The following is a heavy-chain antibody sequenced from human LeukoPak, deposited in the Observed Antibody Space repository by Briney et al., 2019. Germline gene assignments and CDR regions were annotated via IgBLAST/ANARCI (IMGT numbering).Heavy chain of an antibody. CDR3: ARDLGGQAGTVDY. CDR2: INPNSGGT. D-gene: IGHD6-13*01. CDR1: GYTFTGYY. J-gene: IGHJ4*02. V-gene: IGHV1-2*02. Sequence: ASVKVSCKASGYTFTGYYMHWVRQAPGQGLEWMGWINPNSGGTNYAQKFQGGVTMTRDTSISTAYMELSRLRSDDTAVYYCARDLGGQAGTVDYWGQGTLVTVSS.